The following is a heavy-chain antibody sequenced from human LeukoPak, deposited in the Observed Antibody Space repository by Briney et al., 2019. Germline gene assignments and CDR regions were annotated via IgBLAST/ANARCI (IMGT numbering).Heavy chain of an antibody. Sequence: PGGSLRLSCAASGFTFSSYAMSWVRQAPGKGLEWVSAISGSGGSTYYADSVKGRFTISRDNSKNTLYLQMNSLRAEDTAVYYCAKDYYDSSGYPRNYFDYWGQGTLVTVSS. CDR2: ISGSGGST. V-gene: IGHV3-23*01. D-gene: IGHD3-22*01. CDR3: AKDYYDSSGYPRNYFDY. J-gene: IGHJ4*02. CDR1: GFTFSSYA.